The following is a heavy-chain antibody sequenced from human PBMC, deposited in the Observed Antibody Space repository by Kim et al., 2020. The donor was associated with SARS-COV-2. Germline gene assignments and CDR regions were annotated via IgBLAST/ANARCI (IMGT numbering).Heavy chain of an antibody. J-gene: IGHJ4*02. CDR2: VSSDGSNK. Sequence: GGSLRLSCAASAFTFSNYSFYWVRQAPGKGLEWVALVSSDGSNKYFADSVKGRITISRDKSKSTLYLQMNSLRDEDTAVYYCARSYKWKYVYFDLWGQGT. V-gene: IGHV3-30-3*01. D-gene: IGHD1-7*01. CDR1: AFTFSNYS. CDR3: ARSYKWKYVYFDL.